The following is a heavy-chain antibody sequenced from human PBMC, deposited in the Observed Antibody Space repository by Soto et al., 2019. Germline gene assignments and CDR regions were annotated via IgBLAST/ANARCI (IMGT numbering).Heavy chain of an antibody. CDR2: IYYSGST. Sequence: SETLSLTCTVPGGSISSYYWSWIRQPPGKGLEWIGYIYYSGSTNYNPSLKSRVTISVDTSKNQFSLKLSSVTAADTAVYYCARTIGCSGGSCYSYFQHWGQGTLVTVSS. J-gene: IGHJ1*01. CDR1: GGSISSYY. D-gene: IGHD2-15*01. V-gene: IGHV4-59*01. CDR3: ARTIGCSGGSCYSYFQH.